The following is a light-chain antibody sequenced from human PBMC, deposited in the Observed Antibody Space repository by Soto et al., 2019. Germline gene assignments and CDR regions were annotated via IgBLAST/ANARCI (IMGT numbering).Light chain of an antibody. V-gene: IGKV1-9*01. CDR3: QQLNSYPT. CDR1: QGINNY. J-gene: IGKJ4*01. Sequence: DIQLTQSPSFLSASVRDRVTITCRASQGINNYLAWYQQKPGKAPKLLIYAASTLQSGVPSRFSGSGSGTEFTITISSLQPEDFATYYCQQLNSYPTFGGGTKVEIK. CDR2: AAS.